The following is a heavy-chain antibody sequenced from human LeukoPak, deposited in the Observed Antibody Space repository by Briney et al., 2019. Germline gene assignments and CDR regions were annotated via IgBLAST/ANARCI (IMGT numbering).Heavy chain of an antibody. V-gene: IGHV5-51*01. D-gene: IGHD5-18*01. CDR3: ARHQPRGYSYGPFDY. J-gene: IGHJ4*02. CDR1: GYSFTSYW. CDR2: IYPGDSDT. Sequence: GESLKISCKGSGYSFTSYWIGWVRQMPGEGLEWMGIIYPGDSDTRYSPSFQGQVTISADKSISTAYLQWSSLKASDTAMYYCARHQPRGYSYGPFDYWGQGTLVTVSS.